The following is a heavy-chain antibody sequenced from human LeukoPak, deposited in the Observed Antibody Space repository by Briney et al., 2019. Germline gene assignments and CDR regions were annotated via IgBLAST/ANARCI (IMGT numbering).Heavy chain of an antibody. V-gene: IGHV4-34*01. J-gene: IGHJ4*02. CDR3: ARDSPSIALDY. CDR2: INHSGST. Sequence: SETLSLTCAVYGGSFSGYYWSWIRQPPGKGLEWIGEINHSGSTNYNPSLKSRVTISVDTSKNQFSLKLSSVTAADTAVYYCARDSPSIALDYWGQGTLVTVSS. D-gene: IGHD1-26*01. CDR1: GGSFSGYY.